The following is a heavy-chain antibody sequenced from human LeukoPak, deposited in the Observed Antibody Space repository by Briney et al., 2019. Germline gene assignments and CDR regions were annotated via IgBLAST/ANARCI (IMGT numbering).Heavy chain of an antibody. CDR1: GVSISSHY. CDR2: IYYSGRT. D-gene: IGHD3-22*01. J-gene: IGHJ3*02. CDR3: ARLLDNDSSGDPDTFDM. Sequence: PSKTLSLTCTVSGVSISSHYWSWIRQPPGDGLEWMGFIYYSGRTRYNPSLHSRVTISADTSKSHLSLKLTSVTAADTAVYYCARLLDNDSSGDPDTFDMWGQGIKVTVSS. V-gene: IGHV4-59*11.